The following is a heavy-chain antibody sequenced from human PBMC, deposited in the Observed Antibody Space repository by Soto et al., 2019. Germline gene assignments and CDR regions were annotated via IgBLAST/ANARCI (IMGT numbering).Heavy chain of an antibody. V-gene: IGHV3-33*01. J-gene: IGHJ6*02. Sequence: QVQLVESGGGVVQPGRSLRLSCAASGFTFSSYGMHWVRQAPGKGLEWVAVIWYDGSKKYYADSVKGRFTISRDNSKNTLYLQMNSLRAEDTAVYYCARDRASIAARYGMDVWGQGTTVTVSS. CDR3: ARDRASIAARYGMDV. CDR1: GFTFSSYG. CDR2: IWYDGSKK. D-gene: IGHD6-13*01.